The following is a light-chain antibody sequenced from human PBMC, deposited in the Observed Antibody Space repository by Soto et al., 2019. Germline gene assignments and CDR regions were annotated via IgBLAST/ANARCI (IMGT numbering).Light chain of an antibody. CDR2: AAS. V-gene: IGKV1-39*01. Sequence: QSPSSLSASVGDTVTMTFRASQSISSYLNWYQQKPGKAPKLLIYAASSLQSGVPSRFSGSGSGTDFTLTISCLQPEDSATYYCQPRYITIPFRGGSKV. J-gene: IGKJ4*01. CDR1: QSISSY. CDR3: QPRYITIP.